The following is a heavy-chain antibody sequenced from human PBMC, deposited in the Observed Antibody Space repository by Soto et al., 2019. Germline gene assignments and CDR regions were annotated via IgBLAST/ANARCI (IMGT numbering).Heavy chain of an antibody. D-gene: IGHD3-16*01. CDR2: IYQSGFT. V-gene: IGHV4-30-2*01. CDR1: DYSMSNSGFS. Sequence: PSETLSLTCSVSDYSMSNSGFSWSWVRQPPGQGLEWIGYIYQSGFTSYNPSLKSRVAISIDTSKRQFSLSLNSVTAADTAVYYCARGEISDFDYWGQGILVTSPQ. J-gene: IGHJ4*02. CDR3: ARGEISDFDY.